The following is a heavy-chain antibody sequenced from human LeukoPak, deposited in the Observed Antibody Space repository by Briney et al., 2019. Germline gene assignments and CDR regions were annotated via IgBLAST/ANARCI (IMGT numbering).Heavy chain of an antibody. CDR2: ISSSGSTT. Sequence: GGSLRLSCAASGFTFSSHEMNWVRQAPGKGLEWVSYISSSGSTTYYADSVKGRFTISRDNAKNSLYLQMNSLRAEDTAVYYCAMSTLLDRFDYWGQGTLVTVSS. D-gene: IGHD5/OR15-5a*01. V-gene: IGHV3-48*03. CDR1: GFTFSSHE. CDR3: AMSTLLDRFDY. J-gene: IGHJ4*02.